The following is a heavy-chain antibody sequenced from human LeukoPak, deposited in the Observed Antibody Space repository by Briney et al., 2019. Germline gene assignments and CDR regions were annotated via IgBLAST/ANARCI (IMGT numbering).Heavy chain of an antibody. CDR2: INHSGGT. Sequence: PSETLSLTCAVYGGSFSGYYWSWIRQPPGKGLEWIGEINHSGGTNYNPSLKSRVTISVDTSKNQFSLKLSSVAAADTAVYYCARRTFGRSNWFDPWGQGTLVTVSS. CDR1: GGSFSGYY. J-gene: IGHJ5*02. V-gene: IGHV4-34*01. CDR3: ARRTFGRSNWFDP. D-gene: IGHD3-3*01.